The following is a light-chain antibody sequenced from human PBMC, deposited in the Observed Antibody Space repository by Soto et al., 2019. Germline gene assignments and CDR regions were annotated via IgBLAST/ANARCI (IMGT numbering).Light chain of an antibody. CDR3: SSYTTSSTYV. Sequence: QSVLTQPASVSGSPGQSITVSCTGTSSDVGGYNCVSWYQQLPGKAPKLMIYDVSNRPSGVSNRFSGSKSGNTASLTISGLQAEDEADYYCSSYTTSSTYVFGTGTKVTVL. J-gene: IGLJ1*01. CDR2: DVS. V-gene: IGLV2-14*01. CDR1: SSDVGGYNC.